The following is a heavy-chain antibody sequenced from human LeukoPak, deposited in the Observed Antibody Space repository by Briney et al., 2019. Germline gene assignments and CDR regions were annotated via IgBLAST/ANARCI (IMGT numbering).Heavy chain of an antibody. V-gene: IGHV4-30-4*08. D-gene: IGHD2-21*02. CDR1: GGSISSGGYY. CDR2: IYYSGST. CDR3: ARDRPYCGGDCYLDAFDI. J-gene: IGHJ3*02. Sequence: SETLSLTCTVSGGSISSGGYYWSWIRQHPGKGLEWIGYIYYSGSTYYNPSLKSRVTISVDTSKNQFSLKLSSVTAADTAVYYCARDRPYCGGDCYLDAFDIWGQGTMVTVSS.